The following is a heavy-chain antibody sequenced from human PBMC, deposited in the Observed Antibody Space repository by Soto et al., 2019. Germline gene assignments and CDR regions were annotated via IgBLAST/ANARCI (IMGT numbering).Heavy chain of an antibody. J-gene: IGHJ4*02. D-gene: IGHD6-19*01. CDR1: GGTFSSYA. CDR2: IIPIFGTA. CDR3: ARTGSGWYLGFDY. Sequence: SVKVSCKASGGTFSSYAISWVRQAPGQGLEWMGGIIPIFGTANYEQQFQGRVTITADKSTSTAYMELSSLRSEDTAVYYCARTGSGWYLGFDYWGQGTLVTVSS. V-gene: IGHV1-69*06.